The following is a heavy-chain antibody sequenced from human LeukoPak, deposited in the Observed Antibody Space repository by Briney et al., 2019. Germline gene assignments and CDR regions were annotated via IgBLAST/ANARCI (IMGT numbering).Heavy chain of an antibody. CDR3: VLLGTMVRGVTSTNWFDP. CDR2: IKHSGST. D-gene: IGHD3-10*01. Sequence: PSETLSLTCAVYGGSFSGYYWSWIRQPPGKGLEWIGEIKHSGSTNYNPSLKSRVTISVDTSKNQFSLKLSSVTAADTAVYYCVLLGTMVRGVTSTNWFDPWGQGTLVTVSS. J-gene: IGHJ5*02. V-gene: IGHV4-34*01. CDR1: GGSFSGYY.